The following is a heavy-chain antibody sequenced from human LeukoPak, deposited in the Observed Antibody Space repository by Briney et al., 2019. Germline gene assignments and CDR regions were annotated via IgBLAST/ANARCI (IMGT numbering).Heavy chain of an antibody. D-gene: IGHD3-22*01. CDR2: IYYSGST. Sequence: SETLSLTCTVSGGSISSYYWSWIRQPPGKGLEWIGYIYYSGSTNYNPSLKSRVTISVDTSKNQFSLKLSSVTAADTAVYYCARQWVGSYGFAYYYDSSSYYSFSYFDYWGQGTLVTVSS. CDR3: ARQWVGSYGFAYYYDSSSYYSFSYFDY. CDR1: GGSISSYY. V-gene: IGHV4-59*08. J-gene: IGHJ4*02.